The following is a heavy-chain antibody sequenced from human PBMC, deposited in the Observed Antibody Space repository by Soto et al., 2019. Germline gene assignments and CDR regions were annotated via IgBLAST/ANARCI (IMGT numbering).Heavy chain of an antibody. V-gene: IGHV3-66*01. CDR1: GFTVSSNY. J-gene: IGHJ6*03. CDR2: IYSGGST. CDR3: ARCPPHTAMDDYYYYYMDV. Sequence: GGSLRLSCAASGFTVSSNYMSWVRQAPGKGLEWVSVIYSGGSTYYADSVKGRFTISRDNSKNTLYLQMNSLRAEDTAVYYCARCPPHTAMDDYYYYYMDVWGKGTTVTVSS. D-gene: IGHD5-18*01.